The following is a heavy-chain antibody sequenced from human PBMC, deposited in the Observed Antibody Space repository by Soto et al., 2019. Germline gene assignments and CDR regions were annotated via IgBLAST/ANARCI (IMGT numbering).Heavy chain of an antibody. J-gene: IGHJ4*02. Sequence: QVQLQQWGAGLLKPSETLSLTCAVYGGSFSGYYWSWIRQPPGKGLEWIGEINHSGSTNYNPSLKSRVTISVHASKNQFSLKLSSVTAADTAVYYCARGGRAVASDYWGQGTLVTVSS. CDR3: ARGGRAVASDY. V-gene: IGHV4-34*01. D-gene: IGHD6-19*01. CDR1: GGSFSGYY. CDR2: INHSGST.